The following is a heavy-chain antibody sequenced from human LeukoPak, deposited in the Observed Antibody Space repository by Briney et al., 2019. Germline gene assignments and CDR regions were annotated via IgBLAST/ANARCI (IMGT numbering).Heavy chain of an antibody. D-gene: IGHD1-1*01. V-gene: IGHV4-59*01. J-gene: IGHJ6*02. CDR1: GSSISSYY. CDR3: ARGRQLEPQVDV. Sequence: SETLSLTCTVSGSSISSYYWSWIRQPPGKGLEWIGYIYYSGSTNYNPSLKSRVTISVDTSKNQFSLKLSSVTAADTAVYYCARGRQLEPQVDVWGQGTTVTVSS. CDR2: IYYSGST.